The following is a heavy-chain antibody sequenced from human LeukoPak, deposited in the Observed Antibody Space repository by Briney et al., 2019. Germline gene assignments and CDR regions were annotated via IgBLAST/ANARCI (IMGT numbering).Heavy chain of an antibody. CDR3: AGDSSGYYYAFDI. CDR2: ISSSGSTI. V-gene: IGHV3-11*01. Sequence: AGGSLRLSCAASGFTFNDYYMSWIRQAPGKGLEWVSYISSSGSTIYYADSVKGRFTISRDNAKNSLYLQMNSLRAEDTSVYYCAGDSSGYYYAFDIWGQGTMVTVSS. J-gene: IGHJ3*02. D-gene: IGHD3-22*01. CDR1: GFTFNDYY.